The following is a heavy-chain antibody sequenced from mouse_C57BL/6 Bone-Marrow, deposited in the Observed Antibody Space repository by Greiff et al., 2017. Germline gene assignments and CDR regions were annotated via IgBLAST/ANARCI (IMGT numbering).Heavy chain of an antibody. CDR1: GYTFTDYY. J-gene: IGHJ2*01. D-gene: IGHD2-5*01. V-gene: IGHV1-19*01. CDR3: DRSEYSNYRYFDYFDY. CDR2: INTYNGGT. Sequence: EVKLVESGPVLVKPGASVKMSCKASGYTFTDYYMNWVKQSHGKSLEWVGVINTYNGGTSYNQKFKGKGTLTVDKSSSTAYMELNSLTSEDSAVYYCDRSEYSNYRYFDYFDYWGQGTTLTVSS.